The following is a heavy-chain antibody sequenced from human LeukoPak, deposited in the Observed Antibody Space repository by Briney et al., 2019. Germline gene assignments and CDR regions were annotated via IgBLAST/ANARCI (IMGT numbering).Heavy chain of an antibody. D-gene: IGHD3-10*01. CDR2: IYYSGST. CDR3: ARDTVRGDADY. V-gene: IGHV4-59*12. J-gene: IGHJ4*02. Sequence: SETLSLTCTVSGGSISSYFWSWIRQPPGKGLEWIGYIYYSGSTNYNPSLKSRVTISVDTSKNQFSLKLSSVTAADTAVYYCARDTVRGDADYWGQGTLVTVS. CDR1: GGSISSYF.